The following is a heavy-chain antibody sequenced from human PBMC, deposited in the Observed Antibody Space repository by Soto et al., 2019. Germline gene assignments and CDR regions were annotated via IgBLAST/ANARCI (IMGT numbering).Heavy chain of an antibody. V-gene: IGHV4-4*02. CDR1: GGSISSSNW. D-gene: IGHD6-13*01. Sequence: QVQLQESGPGLVKPSGTLSLTCAVSGGSISSSNWWSWVRQPPGKGLEWIGEIYHSGSTNYNPSLKSRVTISVDKSKNQFSLKLSSGTAADTAVYYCAGDGMYSSSFYYYYGMDVWGQGTTVTVSS. CDR2: IYHSGST. J-gene: IGHJ6*02. CDR3: AGDGMYSSSFYYYYGMDV.